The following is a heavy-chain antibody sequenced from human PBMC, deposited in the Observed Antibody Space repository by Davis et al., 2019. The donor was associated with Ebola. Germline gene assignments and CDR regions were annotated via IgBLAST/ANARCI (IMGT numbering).Heavy chain of an antibody. J-gene: IGHJ6*02. CDR3: ASDRPLDFFFGDYYGMAV. Sequence: ASVKVSCKASGYTFTSYYMHWVRQAPGQGREWMGIINPSGGSTSYAQKFQGRVTMTRDTSTSTVYMELSSLRSEDTAVYYCASDRPLDFFFGDYYGMAVWGQGTTVTVSS. CDR1: GYTFTSYY. V-gene: IGHV1-46*01. CDR2: INPSGGST. D-gene: IGHD3-16*01.